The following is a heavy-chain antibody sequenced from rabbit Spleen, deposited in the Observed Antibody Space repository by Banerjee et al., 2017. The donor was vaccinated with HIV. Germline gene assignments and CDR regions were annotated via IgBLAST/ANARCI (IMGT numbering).Heavy chain of an antibody. CDR1: GFSFSSIYW. CDR3: ARDDAGNNRVYFNL. V-gene: IGHV1S45*01. Sequence: QEQVEESGGDLVKPEGSLTLTCTASGFSFSSIYWICWVRQAPGKGLEWIACIDVGSSGSTYYASWAKGRFTISKTSSTTVTLQMTSLTDADTATYSCARDDAGNNRVYFNLWGQGTLVTVS. J-gene: IGHJ4*01. D-gene: IGHD4-2*01. CDR2: IDVGSSGST.